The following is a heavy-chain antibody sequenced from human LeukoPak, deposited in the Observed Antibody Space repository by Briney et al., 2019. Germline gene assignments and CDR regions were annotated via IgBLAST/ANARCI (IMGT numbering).Heavy chain of an antibody. J-gene: IGHJ6*03. CDR3: AKAPGSGNEVYYYYCMDV. V-gene: IGHV3-30*02. D-gene: IGHD3-10*01. CDR2: IRSDESNK. Sequence: GGSLRLSCAASGFTFSSYGMHWVRQAPGKGLEWVAFIRSDESNKYYADSVKGRFTISRDNSKNTLYLQMNSLRAEDTAVYYCAKAPGSGNEVYYYYCMDVWGKGTTVTVSS. CDR1: GFTFSSYG.